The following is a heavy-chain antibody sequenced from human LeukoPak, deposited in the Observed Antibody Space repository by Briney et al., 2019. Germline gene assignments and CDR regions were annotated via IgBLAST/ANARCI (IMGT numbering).Heavy chain of an antibody. D-gene: IGHD3-22*01. Sequence: PSETLSLTCTVSGGSISSYYWSWIRQPPGKGLEWIGYIYYSGSTNYNPSLKSRVTILVDTSKNQFSLKLSSVTAADTAVYYCARETVLYYDSSGYYDDWGQGTLVTVSS. V-gene: IGHV4-59*01. CDR1: GGSISSYY. CDR2: IYYSGST. CDR3: ARETVLYYDSSGYYDD. J-gene: IGHJ4*02.